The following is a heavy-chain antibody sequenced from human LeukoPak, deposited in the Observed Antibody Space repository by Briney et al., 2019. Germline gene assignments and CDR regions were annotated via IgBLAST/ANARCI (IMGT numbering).Heavy chain of an antibody. D-gene: IGHD4-17*01. V-gene: IGHV4-4*07. Sequence: SETLSLTCSVSGGSISDYYWSWIRQPAGRGLEWVGRIYTSGSTNYDPSLKSRVTMSVDTSKNQFSLNLTSVTAADTAMYYCARDSNGDRAFDMWGQGTMVTVSP. CDR3: ARDSNGDRAFDM. J-gene: IGHJ3*02. CDR2: IYTSGST. CDR1: GGSISDYY.